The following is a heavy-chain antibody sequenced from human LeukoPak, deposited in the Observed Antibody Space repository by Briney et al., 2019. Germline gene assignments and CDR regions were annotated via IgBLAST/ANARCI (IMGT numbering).Heavy chain of an antibody. Sequence: SETLSLTCTVSGGAINSCHWTWIRQPPGKGLEWIASIYYIGSPKYSPSLESRVTISVDTSKNQFSLKVNSLTAADTAVYYCARGKRAYDSYGMDVWGQGTTVTVSS. CDR1: GGAINSCH. J-gene: IGHJ6*02. CDR3: ARGKRAYDSYGMDV. CDR2: IYYIGSP. V-gene: IGHV4-59*01.